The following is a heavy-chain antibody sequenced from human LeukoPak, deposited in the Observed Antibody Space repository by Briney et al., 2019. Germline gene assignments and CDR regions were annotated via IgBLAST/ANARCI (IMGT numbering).Heavy chain of an antibody. Sequence: PGGSLSLSCAASRLTFSSYEMKWVRQAPGKGLEWVSYISSSGSTIYYPDSVKGRFPISRGNAKNSLYLQMNSLRAEQPAVYYCAIGYDPHLNVLLWFGELSDEKSVGAFDIWGQGTMVTVSS. V-gene: IGHV3-48*03. D-gene: IGHD3-10*01. J-gene: IGHJ3*02. CDR2: ISSSGSTI. CDR1: RLTFSSYE. CDR3: AIGYDPHLNVLLWFGELSDEKSVGAFDI.